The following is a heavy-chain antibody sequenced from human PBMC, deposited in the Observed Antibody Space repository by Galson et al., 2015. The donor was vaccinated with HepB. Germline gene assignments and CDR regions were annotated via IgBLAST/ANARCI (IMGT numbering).Heavy chain of an antibody. CDR1: GFTFSSYG. V-gene: IGHV3-33*06. J-gene: IGHJ4*02. CDR2: IWYDGSNK. D-gene: IGHD2-8*01. Sequence: SLRLSCAASGFTFSSYGMHWVRQAPGKGLEWVAVIWYDGSNKYYADSVKGRFTISRDNSKNTLYLQMNSLRAEDTAVYYCAKDGIMVSNNPYQLHFWGQGTLVSVSS. CDR3: AKDGIMVSNNPYQLHF.